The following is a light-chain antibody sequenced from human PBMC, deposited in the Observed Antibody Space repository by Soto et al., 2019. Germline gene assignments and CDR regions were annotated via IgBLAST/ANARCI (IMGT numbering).Light chain of an antibody. J-gene: IGKJ1*01. V-gene: IGKV3D-15*01. CDR1: QSVGSD. CDR3: QQFSNWPRT. Sequence: EIMMTQSPATLPVSPGQRVTLSCRAGQSVGSDLAWYQQKPGQAPRLLIYDASNRATGIPARFSGSGSGTEFTLTISSLQSEDFAIYYCQQFSNWPRTFGQGTKVDI. CDR2: DAS.